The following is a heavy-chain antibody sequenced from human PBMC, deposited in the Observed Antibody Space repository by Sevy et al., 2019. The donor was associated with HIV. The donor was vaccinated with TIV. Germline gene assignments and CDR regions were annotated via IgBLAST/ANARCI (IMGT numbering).Heavy chain of an antibody. CDR1: GFIFRNYG. J-gene: IGHJ5*02. CDR3: ARETDISARWLDP. CDR2: IWFDGTKK. Sequence: GGSLRLSCAASGFIFRNYGMHWVRQAPGKGLEWVSFIWFDGTKKYYGDSVKGRFTISRDNAKNTLFLQMNTLRVDDTAVYYCARETDISARWLDPWGPGTLVTVSS. D-gene: IGHD6-19*01. V-gene: IGHV3-33*01.